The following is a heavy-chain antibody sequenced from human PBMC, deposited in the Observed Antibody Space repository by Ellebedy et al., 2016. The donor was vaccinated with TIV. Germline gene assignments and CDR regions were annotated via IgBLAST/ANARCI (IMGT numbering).Heavy chain of an antibody. CDR3: AASESADSDY. CDR1: GGSIRNYY. CDR2: MYYSASS. D-gene: IGHD2-2*01. J-gene: IGHJ4*02. Sequence: MPSETLSLTCTVSGGSIRNYYCTWIRQPPGKGLEWIGHMYYSASSNYNPSLKSRVTMSIDTSKNQFSLKMSSLTAADTAVYYCAASESADSDYWGPGTLVTVSS. V-gene: IGHV4-59*01.